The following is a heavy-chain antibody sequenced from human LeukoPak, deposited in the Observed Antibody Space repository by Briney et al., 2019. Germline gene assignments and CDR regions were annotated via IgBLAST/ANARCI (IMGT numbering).Heavy chain of an antibody. CDR2: ISSSGSTI. J-gene: IGHJ6*02. V-gene: IGHV3-48*03. D-gene: IGHD1-7*01. CDR3: AITGTTDYYYGMDV. Sequence: GESLRLSCAASGFTFSSYEMNWVRQAPGKGLEWVSYISSSGSTIYYADSVKGRFTISRDNAKNSLYLQMNSLRAEDTAVYYCAITGTTDYYYGMDVWGQGTTVTVSS. CDR1: GFTFSSYE.